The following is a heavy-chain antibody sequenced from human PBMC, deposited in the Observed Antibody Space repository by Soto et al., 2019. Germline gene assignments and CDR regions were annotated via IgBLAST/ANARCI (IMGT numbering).Heavy chain of an antibody. CDR1: GFALTNAW. CDR2: IKTGTDSGTT. Sequence: SLRLSCAGSGFALTNAWMNWVRQAPGKGLEWVGRIKTGTDSGTTDYAAPVKGRFSISRDDSRKTLYLQMNSLKTEDTAMYYCTTDYFGTSGFLDWGQGTLVTVSS. V-gene: IGHV3-15*01. CDR3: TTDYFGTSGFLD. D-gene: IGHD3-3*01. J-gene: IGHJ4*02.